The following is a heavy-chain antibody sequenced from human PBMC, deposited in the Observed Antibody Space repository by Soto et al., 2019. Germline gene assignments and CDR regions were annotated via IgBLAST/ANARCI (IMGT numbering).Heavy chain of an antibody. CDR1: GFTFSSYI. CDR3: ARGGGFFDY. D-gene: IGHD3-10*01. CDR2: ISISSSTK. Sequence: EVQLVESGGGLVQPGGALRLSCAASGFTFSSYIINWVRQAPGKGLEWVSYISISSSTKYYADSVKGRFTISRDNAKNSLYLQMNSLRDEDTGVYYCARGGGFFDYWGQGTLVTVSS. J-gene: IGHJ4*02. V-gene: IGHV3-48*02.